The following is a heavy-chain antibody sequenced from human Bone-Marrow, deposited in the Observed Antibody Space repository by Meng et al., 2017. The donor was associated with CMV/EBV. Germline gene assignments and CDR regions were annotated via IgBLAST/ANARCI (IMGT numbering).Heavy chain of an antibody. Sequence: VLPFSDYGMHWVRQAPGTGLEWVAVIWYDGSNKYYADSVKGRFTISRDNSKNTLYLQMNSLRAEDTAVYYCAKDRSRVVVVPAAMRDWGQGTLVTVSS. CDR1: VLPFSDYG. D-gene: IGHD2-2*01. CDR2: IWYDGSNK. J-gene: IGHJ4*02. V-gene: IGHV3-33*06. CDR3: AKDRSRVVVVPAAMRD.